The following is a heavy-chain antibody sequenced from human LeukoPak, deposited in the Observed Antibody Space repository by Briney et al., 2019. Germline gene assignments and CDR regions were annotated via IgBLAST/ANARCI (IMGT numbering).Heavy chain of an antibody. V-gene: IGHV7-4-1*02. D-gene: IGHD6-19*01. J-gene: IGHJ4*02. CDR3: ARDDTGWYF. Sequence: ASVKVSCKASGYTFTSNYIHWVRQAPGQGLEWMGWINTNTGNPTYAQGFTGRFVFSLDTSVSTAYLQISSLKAEDTAVYYCARDDTGWYFWGQGTLVTVSS. CDR2: INTNTGNP. CDR1: GYTFTSNY.